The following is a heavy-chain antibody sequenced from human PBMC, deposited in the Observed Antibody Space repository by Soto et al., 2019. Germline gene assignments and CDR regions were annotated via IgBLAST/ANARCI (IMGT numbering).Heavy chain of an antibody. J-gene: IGHJ5*02. D-gene: IGHD3-10*01. V-gene: IGHV1-2*02. CDR3: ATLWFGELWPVP. CDR1: GYTFTGYY. CDR2: INPNSGGT. Sequence: ASVKVSCKASGYTFTGYYMHWVRQAPGQGLEWMGWINPNSGGTNYAQKFQGRVTMTRDTSISTAYMELSSLRSEDTAVYYCATLWFGELWPVPWGQGTLVTVSS.